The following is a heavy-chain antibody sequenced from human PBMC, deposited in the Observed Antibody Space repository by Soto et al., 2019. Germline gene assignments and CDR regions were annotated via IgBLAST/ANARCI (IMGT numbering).Heavy chain of an antibody. CDR3: ARGRSFSAWSSLGRMMDF. Sequence: ASETLSLTCVVSGDSVTFGHHYWTWIRQPPGKGLEWIGHIFFTGATNYSPSLKSRVTMSVDTSKSQFSLNLTSVTAADSAIYYCARGRSFSAWSSLGRMMDFCGQGTTVTGSS. CDR2: IFFTGAT. CDR1: GDSVTFGHHY. V-gene: IGHV4-61*01. J-gene: IGHJ6*02. D-gene: IGHD2-2*01.